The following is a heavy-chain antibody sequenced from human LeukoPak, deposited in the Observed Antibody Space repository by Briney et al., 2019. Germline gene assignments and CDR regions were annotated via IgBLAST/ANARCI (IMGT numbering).Heavy chain of an antibody. D-gene: IGHD4-23*01. V-gene: IGHV3-13*01. CDR3: ARALGGNSGIFAFDI. Sequence: GGSLRLSCAASGFTFSSYDMHWVRQATGKGLEWVSAIGTAGDTYYPGSVKGRFTISRENAKNSLYLQMNSLRAGDTAVYYCARALGGNSGIFAFDIWGQGTMVTVSS. CDR2: IGTAGDT. J-gene: IGHJ3*02. CDR1: GFTFSSYD.